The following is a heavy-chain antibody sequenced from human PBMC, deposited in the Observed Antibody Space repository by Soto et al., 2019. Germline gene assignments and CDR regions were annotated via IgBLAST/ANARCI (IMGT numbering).Heavy chain of an antibody. Sequence: EVQLVESGGGLVKPGGSLRLSCAASGITFNNAWMNWVRQAPGKGLEWVGRIKSKTDGGKTDYAAPVKGRFTISREDSKNKLYLQMNSLITEDTAVYWCSSDNLKLLGFGEPIVSAYYNYGMDVWGQGTTVIVSS. V-gene: IGHV3-15*07. D-gene: IGHD3-10*01. CDR3: SSDNLKLLGFGEPIVSAYYNYGMDV. CDR1: GITFNNAW. J-gene: IGHJ6*02. CDR2: IKSKTDGGKT.